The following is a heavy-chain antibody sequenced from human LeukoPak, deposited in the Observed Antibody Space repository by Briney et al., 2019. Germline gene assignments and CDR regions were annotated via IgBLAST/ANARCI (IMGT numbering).Heavy chain of an antibody. CDR3: AHKYPTRDYFDY. J-gene: IGHJ4*02. CDR2: IYWNDDK. CDR1: GFSLSTSGVG. D-gene: IGHD2-2*01. V-gene: IGHV2-5*01. Sequence: SGPTLVNPTQTLTLTCTFSGFSLSTSGVGVGWIRQPPGKALEWLALIYWNDDKRYGPSLKSRLTITKDTSKNQAVLTMTNMDPVDTATYYCAHKYPTRDYFDYWGQGTLVTVS.